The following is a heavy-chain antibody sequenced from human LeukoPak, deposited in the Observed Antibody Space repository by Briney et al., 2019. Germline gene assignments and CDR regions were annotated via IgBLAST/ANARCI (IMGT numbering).Heavy chain of an antibody. CDR3: ARDWGY. D-gene: IGHD7-27*01. Sequence: TGGSLRLSCAASGFTFSNYPMNWVRQALGKGLEWVSVISSGGGTSYADSVKGRCTISRDNSKNTVYLQMNSLRAEDTAIYYCARDWGYWGQGILVTVSS. V-gene: IGHV3-23*01. CDR2: ISSGGGT. J-gene: IGHJ4*02. CDR1: GFTFSNYP.